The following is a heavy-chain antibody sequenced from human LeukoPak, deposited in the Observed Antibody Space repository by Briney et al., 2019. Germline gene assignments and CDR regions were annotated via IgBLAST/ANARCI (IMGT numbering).Heavy chain of an antibody. D-gene: IGHD2-15*01. CDR3: AKRGHCSGHTCYWYFDL. CDR2: ITGSGGAT. V-gene: IGHV3-23*01. Sequence: PGGSLRLSCAASGFTFTNYAMSWVRQAPGKGLEGVAGITGSGGATYYEDSVKGRFDISRDNPNNTLTLQLYSLTADDTAVYYCAKRGHCSGHTCYWYFDLWGRGTLVTVSS. CDR1: GFTFTNYA. J-gene: IGHJ2*01.